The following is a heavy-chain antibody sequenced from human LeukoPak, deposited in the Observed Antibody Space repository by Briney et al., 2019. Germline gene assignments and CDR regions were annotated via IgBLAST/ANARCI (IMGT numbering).Heavy chain of an antibody. D-gene: IGHD2-21*01. CDR2: IYYSGST. J-gene: IGHJ4*02. V-gene: IGHV4-59*13. CDR1: GGSISSYY. CDR3: ARSYSSSSPPDY. Sequence: PSETLSLTCTVSGGSISSYYWSWIRQPPGKGLEWIGYIYYSGSTNYNPSLESRATILVDTSKDQFSLNLSSVTAADTAVYYCARSYSSSSPPDYWGQGILVTVSS.